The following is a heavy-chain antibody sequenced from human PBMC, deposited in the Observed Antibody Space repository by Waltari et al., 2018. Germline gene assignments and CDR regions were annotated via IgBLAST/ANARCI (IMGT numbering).Heavy chain of an antibody. CDR1: GYTFTGYY. D-gene: IGHD2-2*01. CDR3: ARASTPDIVVVPAAIGY. Sequence: QVQLVQSGAEVKKPGASVKVSCKASGYTFTGYYMHWVRQAPGQGLGWLGWINPNSGGTNNAQKFQGRGTMTRDTSISTAYMELSRLRSDDTAVYYCARASTPDIVVVPAAIGYWGQGTLVTVSS. V-gene: IGHV1-2*02. J-gene: IGHJ4*02. CDR2: INPNSGGT.